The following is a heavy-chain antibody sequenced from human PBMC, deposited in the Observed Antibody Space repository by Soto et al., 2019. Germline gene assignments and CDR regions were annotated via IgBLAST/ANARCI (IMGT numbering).Heavy chain of an antibody. CDR2: ISHDGVTK. V-gene: IGHV3-30-3*01. Sequence: GGSLRLSCATSGSSFPNYPMHWVRQTPDKGLEWLAVISHDGVTKNSADSVKGRFSISRDNSRNRLYLDMNSLRTEDTAMYYCVRGGYSSSWERLDPWGQGTLVTVSS. D-gene: IGHD4-4*01. CDR1: GSSFPNYP. CDR3: VRGGYSSSWERLDP. J-gene: IGHJ5*02.